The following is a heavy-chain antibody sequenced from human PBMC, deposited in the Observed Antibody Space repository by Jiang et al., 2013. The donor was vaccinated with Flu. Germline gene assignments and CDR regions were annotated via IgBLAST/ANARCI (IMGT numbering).Heavy chain of an antibody. Sequence: SCKVSGYTLTELSMHWVRQAPGKGLEWMGGFDPEDGETIYAQKFQGRVTMTEDTSTDTAYMELSSLRSEDTAVYYCATVPHYYDSRAFDIWGQGTMVTVSS. CDR3: ATVPHYYDSRAFDI. V-gene: IGHV1-24*01. J-gene: IGHJ3*02. D-gene: IGHD3-22*01. CDR1: GYTLTELS. CDR2: FDPEDGET.